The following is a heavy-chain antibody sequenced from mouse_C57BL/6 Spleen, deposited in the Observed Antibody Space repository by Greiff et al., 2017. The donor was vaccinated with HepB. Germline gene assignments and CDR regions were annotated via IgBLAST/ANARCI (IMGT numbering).Heavy chain of an antibody. Sequence: QVQLKQSGAELVKPGASVKMSCKASGYSFTSYWITWVKQRPGQGLEWIGDIYPGSGSTNYNEKFKSKATLTVDTSSSTAYMQLSSLTSEDSAVYYCARNYDYDSPYWYFDVWGTGTTVTVSS. D-gene: IGHD2-4*01. V-gene: IGHV1-55*01. J-gene: IGHJ1*03. CDR2: IYPGSGST. CDR3: ARNYDYDSPYWYFDV. CDR1: GYSFTSYW.